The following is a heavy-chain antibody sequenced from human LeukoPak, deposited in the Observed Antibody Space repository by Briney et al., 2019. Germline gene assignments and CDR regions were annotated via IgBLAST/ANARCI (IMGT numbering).Heavy chain of an antibody. J-gene: IGHJ4*02. CDR1: GFTFSSYS. CDR3: ARSLLYYYDSSGPYFDY. D-gene: IGHD3-22*01. CDR2: ISRSSSTI. Sequence: GGSLRLSCAASGFTFSSYSMNWIRQAPGKGLEWVSYISRSSSTIYYADSVKGRFTISRDNAKNSLYLQMNSLRAEDTAVYYCARSLLYYYDSSGPYFDYWAREPWSPSSQ. V-gene: IGHV3-48*01.